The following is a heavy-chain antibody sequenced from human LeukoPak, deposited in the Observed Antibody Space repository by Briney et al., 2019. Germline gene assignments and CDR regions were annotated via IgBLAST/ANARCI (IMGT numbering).Heavy chain of an antibody. CDR1: GFTFSSYG. Sequence: GGPLRLSCAASGFTFSSYGMHWVRQAPGKGLEWVAVISYDGSNKYYADSVKGRFTISRDNSKNTLYLQMNSLRAEDTAVYYCAKDGRGYSYGYYYWGQGTLVTVSS. CDR3: AKDGRGYSYGYYY. V-gene: IGHV3-30*18. J-gene: IGHJ4*02. CDR2: ISYDGSNK. D-gene: IGHD5-18*01.